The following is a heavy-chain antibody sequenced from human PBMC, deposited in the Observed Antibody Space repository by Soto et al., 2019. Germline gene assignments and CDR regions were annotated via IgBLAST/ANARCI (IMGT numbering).Heavy chain of an antibody. J-gene: IGHJ3*02. CDR1: GYTFTSYG. CDR2: ISAYNGNT. Sequence: QVPLVQSGAEVKKPGASVKVSCKASGYTFTSYGISWVRQAPGQGLEWMGWISAYNGNTNYAQKLQGRVTMTTDTSTSTAYMELSSLRSDDTAVYYCARVGPEMITFGGVIPVGAFDIWGQGTMVTVSS. CDR3: ARVGPEMITFGGVIPVGAFDI. V-gene: IGHV1-18*01. D-gene: IGHD3-16*02.